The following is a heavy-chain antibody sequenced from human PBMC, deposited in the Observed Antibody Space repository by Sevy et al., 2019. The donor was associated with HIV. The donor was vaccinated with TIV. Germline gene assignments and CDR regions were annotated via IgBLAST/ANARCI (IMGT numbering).Heavy chain of an antibody. CDR2: ISSSSSTI. CDR3: ARGFFPIAARPGGTTFDY. CDR1: GFTFSSYS. J-gene: IGHJ4*02. Sequence: GGSLRLSCAASGFTFSSYSMNWVRQAPGKGLEWVSYISSSSSTIYYADSVKGRLTISRDNAKNSLYLQMNSLRAEDTAVYYCARGFFPIAARPGGTTFDYWGQGTLVTVSS. V-gene: IGHV3-48*01. D-gene: IGHD6-6*01.